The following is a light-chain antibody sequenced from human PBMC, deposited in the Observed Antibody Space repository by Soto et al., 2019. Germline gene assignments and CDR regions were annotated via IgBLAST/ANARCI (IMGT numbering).Light chain of an antibody. V-gene: IGKV3-20*01. Sequence: EIVLTQSPGTLSVSPGERATLSCRASQSVTSSYLAWYQKKPGQAPRLLIYGASSRATGIPDRFSGSGSGTDLTLTISRLEPEDFAVYYCQQYGSSPPLSFGGGTKVDIK. CDR1: QSVTSSY. CDR2: GAS. J-gene: IGKJ4*01. CDR3: QQYGSSPPLS.